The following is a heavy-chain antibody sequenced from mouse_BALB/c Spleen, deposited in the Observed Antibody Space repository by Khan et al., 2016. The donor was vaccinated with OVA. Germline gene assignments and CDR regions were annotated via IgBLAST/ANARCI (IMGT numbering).Heavy chain of an antibody. CDR1: GYSFTGYF. J-gene: IGHJ2*01. CDR2: INPHIGET. D-gene: IGHD1-1*01. V-gene: IGHV1-20*02. CDR3: ARIYGSDFDY. Sequence: VQLQQPGPELVKPGASVKISCKASGYSFTGYFIHWVMQSHGKSLEWIGRINPHIGETFYNHKFRGKATLTVDESSSTAHMELRSLASKDSAVYFCARIYGSDFDYWGQGTTLTVSS.